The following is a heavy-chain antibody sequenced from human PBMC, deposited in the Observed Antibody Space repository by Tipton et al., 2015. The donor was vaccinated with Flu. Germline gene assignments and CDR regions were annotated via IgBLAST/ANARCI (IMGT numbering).Heavy chain of an antibody. CDR2: IYTAGRT. Sequence: SLRLSCAASGFTVTNNYVAWVRQAPGKGLEWVSVIYTAGRTRSADSVRDRFTISRDNSKDTLYLQMDSLRIEDTAVYYCAKFSNGWFSASDYWGQGTLVTVSS. CDR1: GFTVTNNY. J-gene: IGHJ4*02. D-gene: IGHD6-19*01. V-gene: IGHV3-53*05. CDR3: AKFSNGWFSASDY.